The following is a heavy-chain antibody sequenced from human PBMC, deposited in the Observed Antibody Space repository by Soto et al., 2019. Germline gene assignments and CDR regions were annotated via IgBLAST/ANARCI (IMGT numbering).Heavy chain of an antibody. CDR3: ARSWIQLWPDY. CDR2: IWYDGSNK. J-gene: IGHJ4*02. D-gene: IGHD5-18*01. CDR1: GFTFSSYG. V-gene: IGHV3-33*01. Sequence: CLRLSCAASGFTFSSYGMHWVRQAPGKGLEWVAVIWYDGSNKYYADSVKGRFTISRDNSKNTLYLQMTSLRAEDTAVYYCARSWIQLWPDYWGQGTLVTVSS.